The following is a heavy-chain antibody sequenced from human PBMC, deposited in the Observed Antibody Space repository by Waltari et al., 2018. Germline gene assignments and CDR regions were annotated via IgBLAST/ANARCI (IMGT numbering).Heavy chain of an antibody. V-gene: IGHV3-48*03. CDR3: ARVFKQKLYFDY. Sequence: EVQLVESGGGSVPPGGSLRLSCAASEFIFSTYEMNWVRQATGKGLEWISYISSSGMTTYYADSVKGRFTISRDNAKNSLYLQMDSLTAEDTAVYYCARVFKQKLYFDYWGQGTLVTVSS. CDR1: EFIFSTYE. J-gene: IGHJ4*02. CDR2: ISSSGMTT.